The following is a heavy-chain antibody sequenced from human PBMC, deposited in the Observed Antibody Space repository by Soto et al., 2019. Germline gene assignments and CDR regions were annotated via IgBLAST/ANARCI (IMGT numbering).Heavy chain of an antibody. D-gene: IGHD3-3*01. CDR3: AHRILRTVFGLVTTTAIYFDF. V-gene: IGHV2-5*02. Sequence: QITLNESGPTVVKPAATLTLTCTFSGFSLTTSGVGVGWIRQSPGKAPEWLALIYWDDDKRYSASLKSRLTITKDTSKNQVVLTMASVEPADTATYYCAHRILRTVFGLVTTTAIYFDFWGQGTPVVVSS. CDR2: IYWDDDK. J-gene: IGHJ4*02. CDR1: GFSLTTSGVG.